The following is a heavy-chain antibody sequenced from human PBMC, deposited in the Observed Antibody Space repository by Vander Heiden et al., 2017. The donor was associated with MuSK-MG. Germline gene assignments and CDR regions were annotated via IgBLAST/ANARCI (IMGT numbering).Heavy chain of an antibody. CDR3: ARHVGMATISIPFDI. CDR1: GGSISSSSYY. J-gene: IGHJ3*02. D-gene: IGHD5-12*01. CDR2: IYYSGST. Sequence: QLQLQESGPGLVKPSETLSLTCTVSGGSISSSSYYWGWIRQPPGKGLEWIGSIYYSGSTYYNPSLKSRVTISVDTSKNQFSLKLSSVTAADTAVYYCARHVGMATISIPFDIWGQGTMVTVSS. V-gene: IGHV4-39*01.